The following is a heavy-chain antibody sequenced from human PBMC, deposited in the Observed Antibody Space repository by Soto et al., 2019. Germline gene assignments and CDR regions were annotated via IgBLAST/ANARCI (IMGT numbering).Heavy chain of an antibody. Sequence: SETLSLTCTVSGGSISSGDSYWNWIRQPPGRGLEWIGYIYYSGSTYYNPSLRSRVTISVDTSKNQFSLRLTSVTAADTAVYFCARLRSGPDNGWYWAFDYWGQGTLVTVSS. CDR3: ARLRSGPDNGWYWAFDY. J-gene: IGHJ4*02. V-gene: IGHV4-30-4*01. D-gene: IGHD6-19*01. CDR1: GGSISSGDSY. CDR2: IYYSGST.